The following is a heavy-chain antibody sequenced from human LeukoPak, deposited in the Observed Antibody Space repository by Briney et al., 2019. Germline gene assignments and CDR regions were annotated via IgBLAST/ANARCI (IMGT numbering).Heavy chain of an antibody. Sequence: VASVKVSCKASGYTFTGYYMHWVRQAPGQGLEWMGWINPNSGGTNYAQKFQGRVTMTRDTSISTAYMELSRLRSDDTAVYYCARVPSGSYRRDYWGQGTLVTVSS. D-gene: IGHD1-26*01. CDR2: INPNSGGT. V-gene: IGHV1-2*02. J-gene: IGHJ4*02. CDR1: GYTFTGYY. CDR3: ARVPSGSYRRDY.